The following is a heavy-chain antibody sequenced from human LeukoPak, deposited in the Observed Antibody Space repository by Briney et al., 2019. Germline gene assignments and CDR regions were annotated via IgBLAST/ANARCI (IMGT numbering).Heavy chain of an antibody. D-gene: IGHD3-22*01. CDR1: GFTFSSYW. CDR2: IKQDGSEK. Sequence: PGGSLRLSCAASGFTFSSYWMSWVRQAPGKGLEWVANIKQDGSEKYYVDSVKGRFTISRDNAKNSLYLQMNSLRAEDTAVYYCARGLYYYDSSGYYYEYYFDYWSQGTLVTVSS. CDR3: ARGLYYYDSSGYYYEYYFDY. J-gene: IGHJ4*02. V-gene: IGHV3-7*01.